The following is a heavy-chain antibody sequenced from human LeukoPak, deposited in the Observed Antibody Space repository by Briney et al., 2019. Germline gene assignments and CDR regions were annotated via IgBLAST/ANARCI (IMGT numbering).Heavy chain of an antibody. CDR2: ISGSGGST. CDR3: AKAFYDSSGYSDY. Sequence: GGSLRLSCAASGFTFSSYAMSWVHQAPGKGLEWVSAISGSGGSTYYADSVKGRFTISRDNSKNTLYLQMNSLRAEDTAVYYCAKAFYDSSGYSDYWGQGTLVTVSS. J-gene: IGHJ4*02. V-gene: IGHV3-23*01. CDR1: GFTFSSYA. D-gene: IGHD3-22*01.